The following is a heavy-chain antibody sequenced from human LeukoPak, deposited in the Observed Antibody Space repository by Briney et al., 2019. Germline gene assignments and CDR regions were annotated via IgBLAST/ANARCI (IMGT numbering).Heavy chain of an antibody. V-gene: IGHV1-69*13. J-gene: IGHJ4*02. CDR2: IIPIFGTA. CDR3: ARKLISVAGTLDFDY. D-gene: IGHD6-19*01. CDR1: GGTFSSYA. Sequence: VASVKVSCKASGGTFSSYAISWVRQAPGQGLEWMGGIIPIFGTANYAQKFQGRVTITADESTSTAYMELSSLRSEDTAVYYCARKLISVAGTLDFDYWGQGTLVTVSS.